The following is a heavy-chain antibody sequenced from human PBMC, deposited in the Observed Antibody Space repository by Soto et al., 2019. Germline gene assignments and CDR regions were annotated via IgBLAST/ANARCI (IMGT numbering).Heavy chain of an antibody. CDR2: ITGGATNA. CDR1: GFTFSSYP. V-gene: IGHV3-23*01. J-gene: IGHJ4*02. D-gene: IGHD6-6*01. Sequence: EVQLLESGGGLVQPGGSLRLSCEASGFTFSSYPMSWVRQAPGKGLEWISGITGGATNAYYADSVKGRITISRDNSKNTLYLQLKSLKAEDTAVYYCAKEAARPGPCDSWGQGTLVTVSS. CDR3: AKEAARPGPCDS.